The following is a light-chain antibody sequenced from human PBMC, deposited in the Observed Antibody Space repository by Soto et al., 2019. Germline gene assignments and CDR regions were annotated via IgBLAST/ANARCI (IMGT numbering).Light chain of an antibody. CDR1: QGISSY. CDR2: TAS. Sequence: DIQLTQSPSTLSASVGDRVTITCRASQGISSYLAWYQQRPGKAPKLLIYTASTLQSGVPSRFSGSGSGTEFTLTISSLQPEDFATYYCQQLNSYLWTFGQGTKVDIK. J-gene: IGKJ1*01. V-gene: IGKV1-9*01. CDR3: QQLNSYLWT.